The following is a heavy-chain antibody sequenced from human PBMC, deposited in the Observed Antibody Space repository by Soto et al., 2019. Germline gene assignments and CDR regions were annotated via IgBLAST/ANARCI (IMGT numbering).Heavy chain of an antibody. D-gene: IGHD5-18*01. CDR2: IYYSGST. CDR3: ARAGYSYDWGIFDY. CDR1: GGSISSYY. J-gene: IGHJ4*02. V-gene: IGHV4-59*01. Sequence: SETLSLTCTVSGGSISSYYWSWIRQPPGKGLEWIGYIYYSGSTNYNPSLKSRVTISVDTSKNQFSLKLSSVTAADTAVYYCARAGYSYDWGIFDYWGQGTLVTVSS.